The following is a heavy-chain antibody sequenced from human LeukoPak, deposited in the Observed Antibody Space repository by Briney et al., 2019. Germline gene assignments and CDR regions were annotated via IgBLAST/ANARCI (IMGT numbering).Heavy chain of an antibody. CDR2: IYYSGST. D-gene: IGHD3-10*01. CDR3: ARRLWFRETSPFDY. CDR1: GGSISSYY. J-gene: IGHJ4*02. Sequence: SETLSLTCTVSGGSISSYYWSWIRQPPGKGLEWIGYIYYSGSTNYNPSLKSRVTISVDTSKNQFSLKLTSVTAADTAVYYCARRLWFRETSPFDYWGQGTLVTVSS. V-gene: IGHV4-59*08.